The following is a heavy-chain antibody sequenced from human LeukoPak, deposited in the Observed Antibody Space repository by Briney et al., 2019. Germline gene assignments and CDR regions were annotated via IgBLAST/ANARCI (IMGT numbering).Heavy chain of an antibody. V-gene: IGHV3-33*01. Sequence: GGSLRLSCAASGFSFSAYGVHWVRQAPGKGLGWVAVIWYDGSSKDYADSVKGRFTLSRDNSKNTLYLQMNSLTVEDTAVYYCARSQSSSLIDYWGQGTLVTVSS. CDR1: GFSFSAYG. CDR2: IWYDGSSK. CDR3: ARSQSSSLIDY. D-gene: IGHD6-13*01. J-gene: IGHJ4*02.